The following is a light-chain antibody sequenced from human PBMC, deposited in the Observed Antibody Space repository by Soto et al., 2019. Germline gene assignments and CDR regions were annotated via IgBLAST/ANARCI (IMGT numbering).Light chain of an antibody. Sequence: DIQMTQSPSTLSASVGDRVTITCRASQSISSWLAWYQQKPGKAPKLLIYDASSLESGVPSRFSSSGSGTEFTLTISSLQPDDFATYYCQQYNSSPWTFGQGTKVEIK. CDR2: DAS. CDR1: QSISSW. CDR3: QQYNSSPWT. J-gene: IGKJ1*01. V-gene: IGKV1-5*01.